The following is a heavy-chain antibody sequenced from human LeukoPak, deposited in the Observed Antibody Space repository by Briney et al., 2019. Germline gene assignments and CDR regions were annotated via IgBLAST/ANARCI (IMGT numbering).Heavy chain of an antibody. CDR1: GGTFSSYA. Sequence: SVKVSCKASGGTFSSYAISWVRQAPGQGLEWMGRIIPILGIANYAQKFQGRVTITADKSTSTAYMELSSLRSEDTAVYYCARDPSYYYDSSGYWFDPWGQGTLVTVSS. V-gene: IGHV1-69*04. D-gene: IGHD3-22*01. CDR2: IIPILGIA. J-gene: IGHJ5*02. CDR3: ARDPSYYYDSSGYWFDP.